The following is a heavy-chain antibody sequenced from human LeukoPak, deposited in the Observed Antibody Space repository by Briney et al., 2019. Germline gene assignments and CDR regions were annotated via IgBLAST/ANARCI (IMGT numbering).Heavy chain of an antibody. D-gene: IGHD4-17*01. V-gene: IGHV4-31*03. Sequence: SETLSLTCTVSGGSISSGGYYWSWIRQHPGKGLEWIGYIYYSESTYYSPSLKSRVTISVDTSKNQFSLKLSSVTAADTAVYYCARDPGYGDYGDYFDYWGQGTLVTVSS. CDR3: ARDPGYGDYGDYFDY. CDR2: IYYSEST. CDR1: GGSISSGGYY. J-gene: IGHJ4*02.